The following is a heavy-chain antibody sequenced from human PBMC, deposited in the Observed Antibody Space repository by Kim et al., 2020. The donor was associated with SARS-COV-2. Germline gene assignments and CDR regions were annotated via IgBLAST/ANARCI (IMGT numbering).Heavy chain of an antibody. J-gene: IGHJ5*02. D-gene: IGHD6-13*01. V-gene: IGHV1-24*01. Sequence: ASVKVSCKVSGYTLTELSMHWVRQAPGKGLEWMGGFDPEDGETIYAQKFQGRVTMTEDTSTDTAYMELSSLRSEDTAVYYCATGIGSSWAFDPWGQGTLVTVSS. CDR2: FDPEDGET. CDR1: GYTLTELS. CDR3: ATGIGSSWAFDP.